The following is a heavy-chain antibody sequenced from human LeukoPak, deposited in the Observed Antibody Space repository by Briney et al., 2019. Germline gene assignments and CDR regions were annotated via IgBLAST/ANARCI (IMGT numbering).Heavy chain of an antibody. CDR3: ARCVTVVRGVIRPPDD. CDR1: GGSISSSSYY. CDR2: ISYSGSA. Sequence: SETLSLTCTVSGGSISSSSYYWGWIRQSPGKGLEWCGVISYSGSAYYNPSLKSRLTISVDTSKNQLFLRLSSVTAADTAVYYCARCVTVVRGVIRPPDDWGQGALVTVSS. V-gene: IGHV4-39*01. J-gene: IGHJ4*02. D-gene: IGHD3-10*01.